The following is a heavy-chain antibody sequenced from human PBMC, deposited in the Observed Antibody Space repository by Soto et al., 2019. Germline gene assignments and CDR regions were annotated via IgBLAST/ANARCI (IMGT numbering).Heavy chain of an antibody. D-gene: IGHD4-17*01. CDR2: IRNRANSYST. Sequence: GGSLRLSCAASGFTFSDHYMDWVRQAPGKGLEWVGRIRNRANSYSTEYAASVKGRFIVSRDDSKKSVYLQMNSLMTEDTAVYYCARSPKTTGFREFDCRGQGILVTVSS. J-gene: IGHJ4*02. V-gene: IGHV3-72*01. CDR3: ARSPKTTGFREFDC. CDR1: GFTFSDHY.